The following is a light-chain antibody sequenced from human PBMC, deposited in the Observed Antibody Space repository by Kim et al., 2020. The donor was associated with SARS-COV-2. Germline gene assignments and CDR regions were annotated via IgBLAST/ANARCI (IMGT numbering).Light chain of an antibody. CDR3: AAWEDSLNGPV. J-gene: IGLJ3*02. CDR1: PSNIGSNS. CDR2: SYN. V-gene: IGLV1-44*01. Sequence: GQTVTLSCSVSPSNIGSNSVNWYQQLPGTAPNPLIYSYNQRPSGVPDRFSGSKSGTSASLAIGGIQSEDEADYYCAAWEDSLNGPVFGGGTQLTVL.